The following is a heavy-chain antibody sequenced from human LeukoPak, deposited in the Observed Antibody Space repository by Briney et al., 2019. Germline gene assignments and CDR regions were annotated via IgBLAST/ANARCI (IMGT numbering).Heavy chain of an antibody. CDR2: INPDSGGT. CDR1: GYSFTGYH. D-gene: IGHD4-11*01. Sequence: ASVKVSCKASGYSFTGYHMHWVRQAPGQGLEWMGWINPDSGGTNYAQKFQGRVTMTRDTSITTAYMELSRLTSDDTAVYYCASGYSDYADYYNYYMDVWGKGTTVTVSS. J-gene: IGHJ6*03. V-gene: IGHV1-2*02. CDR3: ASGYSDYADYYNYYMDV.